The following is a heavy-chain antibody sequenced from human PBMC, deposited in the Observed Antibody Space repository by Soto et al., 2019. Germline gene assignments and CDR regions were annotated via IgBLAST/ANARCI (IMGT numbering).Heavy chain of an antibody. CDR2: IIPIFGTT. V-gene: IGHV1-69*01. D-gene: IGHD2-15*01. CDR3: ALGLRGYHIDS. Sequence: QVHLLQSGSEVKKPGSPVKVSCRASGDTFSNSAFSWVRQAPGQGLEWMGGIIPIFGTTSYAQKLQGRVILTADESTTTVYMELMSLRSEDTALYFCALGLRGYHIDSWGQGTQVTVSS. CDR1: GDTFSNSA. J-gene: IGHJ4*02.